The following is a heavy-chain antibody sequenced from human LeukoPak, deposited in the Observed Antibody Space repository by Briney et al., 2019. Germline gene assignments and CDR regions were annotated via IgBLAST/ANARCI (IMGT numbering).Heavy chain of an antibody. CDR2: IYHSGNT. CDR1: GDSIISIEW. D-gene: IGHD4-17*01. CDR3: VKNGDYFLAH. Sequence: SETLSLTCGVSGDSIISIEWWSWVRQPPGKGLEWIGEIYHSGNTNYNPSLKSRVTLSVDKSNNHFPLKLNSVTAADTAVYYCVKNGDYFLAHWGQGTLVTVSS. J-gene: IGHJ4*02. V-gene: IGHV4-4*02.